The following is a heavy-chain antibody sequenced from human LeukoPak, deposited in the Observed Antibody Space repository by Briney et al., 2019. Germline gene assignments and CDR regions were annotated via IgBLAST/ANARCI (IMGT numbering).Heavy chain of an antibody. J-gene: IGHJ4*01. D-gene: IGHD6-13*01. CDR2: ISGSGGST. V-gene: IGHV3-23*01. CDR1: GFSFSSYA. CDR3: AKATYSSSWSLYFDY. Sequence: GGSLRLPCATSGFSFSSYAMSWVRQAPGKGLEWVSSISGSGGSTYYADSVKGRFTISRDNSKNTLYLQMNSLRAEDTAVYYCAKATYSSSWSLYFDYWGQGTLVTVSS.